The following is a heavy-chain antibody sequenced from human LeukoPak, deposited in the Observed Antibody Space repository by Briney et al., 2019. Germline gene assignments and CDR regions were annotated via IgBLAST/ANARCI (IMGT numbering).Heavy chain of an antibody. D-gene: IGHD3-22*01. Sequence: GGSLRLSCAASGFTFSAFEMHWVRQAPGKGLEWISYISSSGSTIYYTDSVKGRFTISRDNSKNTLYLQMNSLRAEDTAVYYCAKAGEYYYDSSYYMDVWGKGTTVTISS. J-gene: IGHJ6*03. CDR2: ISSSGSTI. CDR1: GFTFSAFE. V-gene: IGHV3-48*03. CDR3: AKAGEYYYDSSYYMDV.